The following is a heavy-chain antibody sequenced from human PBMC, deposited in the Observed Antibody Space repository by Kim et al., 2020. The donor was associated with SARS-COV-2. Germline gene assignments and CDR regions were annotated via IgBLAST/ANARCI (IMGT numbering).Heavy chain of an antibody. D-gene: IGHD2-21*01. CDR1: GFTFSSYA. J-gene: IGHJ4*02. CDR2: ISGSGGST. Sequence: GGSLRLSCAASGFTFSSYAMSWVRQAPGKGLEWVSAISGSGGSTYYADSVKGRITISRDNSKNTLYLQMNSLRAEDTAVYYCAKAPRFLIHGKFRFDYWGPGALVTVSS. CDR3: AKAPRFLIHGKFRFDY. V-gene: IGHV3-23*01.